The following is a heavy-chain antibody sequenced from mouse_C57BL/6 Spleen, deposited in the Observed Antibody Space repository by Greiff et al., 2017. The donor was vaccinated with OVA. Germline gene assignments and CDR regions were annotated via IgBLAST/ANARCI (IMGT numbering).Heavy chain of an antibody. D-gene: IGHD2-4*01. CDR3: ARHEEGDYDVGYYAMDY. CDR2: FYPGSGSI. V-gene: IGHV1-62-2*01. CDR1: GYTFTEYT. Sequence: QVQLQQSGAELVKPGASVKLSCKASGYTFTEYTIHWVKQRSGQGLEWIGWFYPGSGSIKYNEKFKDKATLTADKSSSTVYMELSRLTSEDSAVYFSARHEEGDYDVGYYAMDYWGQGTSVTVSS. J-gene: IGHJ4*01.